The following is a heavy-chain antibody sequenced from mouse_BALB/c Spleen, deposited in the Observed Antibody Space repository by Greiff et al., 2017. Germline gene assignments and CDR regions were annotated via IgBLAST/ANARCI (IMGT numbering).Heavy chain of an antibody. CDR2: INPSNGGT. D-gene: IGHD2-4*01. CDR3: TRVYYDYEANWYFDV. V-gene: IGHV1S81*02. Sequence: VQLQESGAELVKPGASVKLSCKASGYTFTSYYMYWVKQRPGQGLEWIGEINPSNGGTNFNEKFKSKATLTVDKSSSTAYMQRSSLTSEDSAVYYCTRVYYDYEANWYFDVWGAGTTVTVSS. CDR1: GYTFTSYY. J-gene: IGHJ1*01.